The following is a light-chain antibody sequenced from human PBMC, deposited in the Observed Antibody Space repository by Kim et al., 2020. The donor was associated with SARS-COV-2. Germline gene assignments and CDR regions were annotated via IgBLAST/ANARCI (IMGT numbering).Light chain of an antibody. CDR3: QQYDNLPLYT. J-gene: IGKJ2*01. CDR2: DAS. V-gene: IGKV1-33*01. Sequence: ASVGDRVTITCQASQDISNYLNWYQQKPGKDPQHLIYDASNLETGVPSRFSGSGSGTDFTFTISSLQPEDIATYYCQQYDNLPLYTFGQGTKLEI. CDR1: QDISNY.